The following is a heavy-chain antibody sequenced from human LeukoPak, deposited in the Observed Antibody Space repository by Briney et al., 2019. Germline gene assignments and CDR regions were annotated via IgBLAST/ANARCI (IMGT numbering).Heavy chain of an antibody. D-gene: IGHD2-2*01. CDR3: ARSAHDCSSSTCQPQVDYYYGMDV. J-gene: IGHJ6*02. CDR1: GYTFTCYY. Sequence: ASVKVSCKASGYTFTCYYMHWVRQAPGQGLEWMGIINPSGGSTSYAQKFRGRVTMTTDTSTSTAYMELGSLRSDDTAVYYCARSAHDCSSSTCQPQVDYYYGMDVWGQGTTVTVSS. V-gene: IGHV1-46*01. CDR2: INPSGGST.